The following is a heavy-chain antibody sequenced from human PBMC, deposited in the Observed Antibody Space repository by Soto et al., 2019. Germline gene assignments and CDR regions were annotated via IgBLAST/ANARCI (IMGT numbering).Heavy chain of an antibody. D-gene: IGHD2-2*02. Sequence: QVQLVQSGAEVKKPGSSVKVSCKASGGTFSSYAISWVRQAPGQGLEWMGGIIPIFGTANYAQKFQGRVTITADKSTSTAYMELSSLRSEDTAVYYCARTLDIVVVPAAIRYYYYGMDVWGQGTTVTVSS. CDR1: GGTFSSYA. V-gene: IGHV1-69*06. CDR3: ARTLDIVVVPAAIRYYYYGMDV. J-gene: IGHJ6*02. CDR2: IIPIFGTA.